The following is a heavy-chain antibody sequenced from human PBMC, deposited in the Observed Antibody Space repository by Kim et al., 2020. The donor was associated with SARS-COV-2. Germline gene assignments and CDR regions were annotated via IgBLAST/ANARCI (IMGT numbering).Heavy chain of an antibody. CDR2: ISGSGGSP. CDR3: AKGQSQLGRLSS. CDR1: GFTFSSYA. V-gene: IGHV3-23*01. D-gene: IGHD3-16*01. Sequence: GGSLRLSCAASGFTFSSYAMSWVRQAPGKGLEWVSAISGSGGSPYYADSVKGRFNISRYNSKNTLYLQMNSLRAEDTAVYYCAKGQSQLGRLSSWGQGTLVTVSS. J-gene: IGHJ5*02.